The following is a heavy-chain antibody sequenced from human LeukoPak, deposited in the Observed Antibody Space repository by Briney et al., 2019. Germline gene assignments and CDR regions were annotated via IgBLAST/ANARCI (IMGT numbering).Heavy chain of an antibody. CDR2: ISSSSSTI. CDR3: ARPPALWFGEFDAFDI. CDR1: GFTFSSYS. J-gene: IGHJ3*02. V-gene: IGHV3-48*01. D-gene: IGHD3-10*01. Sequence: GGSLRLSCAASGFTFSSYSMNWVRQAPGKGLEWVSYISSSSSTIYYADSVKGRFTISRDNAKNSLYLQMNSLRAEDTAVYYCARPPALWFGEFDAFDIWGQGTLVTVSS.